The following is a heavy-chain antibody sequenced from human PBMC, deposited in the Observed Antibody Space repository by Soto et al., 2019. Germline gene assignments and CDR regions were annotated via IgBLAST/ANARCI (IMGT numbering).Heavy chain of an antibody. CDR1: GFTFSSYG. CDR2: IWYDGSNK. J-gene: IGHJ6*02. D-gene: IGHD3-10*01. V-gene: IGHV3-33*01. CDR3: ARDRVWFGELSGHDYYYGMDV. Sequence: QVQLVESGGGVVQPGRSLRLSCAASGFTFSSYGMHWVRQAPGKGLEWVAVIWYDGSNKYYADSVQGRFTISRDNSKNTLYLQMNSLRAEDTAVYYCARDRVWFGELSGHDYYYGMDVWGQGTTVTVSS.